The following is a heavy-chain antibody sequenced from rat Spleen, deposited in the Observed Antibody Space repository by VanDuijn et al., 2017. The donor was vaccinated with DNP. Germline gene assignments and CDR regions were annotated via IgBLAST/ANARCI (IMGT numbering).Heavy chain of an antibody. CDR1: KFAFSNYG. D-gene: IGHD1-4*01. J-gene: IGHJ1*01. Sequence: EVQLVESGGGLVQPGRSLKLSCAASKFAFSNYGMAWVRQAPKKGLEWVATITTSGGATYYRDSVKGRFTVSRNNAESILYLQMNSLRSEDTATYYCARTTRVYWYFDFWGPGTMVTVSS. CDR3: ARTTRVYWYFDF. V-gene: IGHV5S13*01. CDR2: ITTSGGAT.